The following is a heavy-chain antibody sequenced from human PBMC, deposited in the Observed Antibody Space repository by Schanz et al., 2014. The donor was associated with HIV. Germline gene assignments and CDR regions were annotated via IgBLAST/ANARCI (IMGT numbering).Heavy chain of an antibody. CDR1: GGTLRNYA. V-gene: IGHV1-69*01. J-gene: IGHJ4*02. CDR3: VRVANYDGDDYYQRSHFDL. D-gene: IGHD3-22*01. CDR2: IMPKFGTE. Sequence: QVQLVQSGAEVKKTGSPVKVSCKAFGGTLRNYAISWVRQAPGQGLEWLGLIMPKFGTENYAQKYQGRVTLTADATTAYMDLSSLKFEDTAVYYCVRVANYDGDDYYQRSHFDLWGQGTLVTVSS.